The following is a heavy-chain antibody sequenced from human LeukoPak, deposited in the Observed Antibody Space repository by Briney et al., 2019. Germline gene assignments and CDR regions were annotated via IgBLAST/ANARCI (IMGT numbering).Heavy chain of an antibody. V-gene: IGHV3-7*04. D-gene: IGHD1-14*01. CDR2: IKDDGSEI. Sequence: GGTLTLTCVGSGFTFSSYWMSWIRQPPAKGLEWVANIKDDGSEIYSVDSVKGRFTISRDNTKNSLYLQMSSLRAEDTAVYYCARARIDYWGQGTLVTVSS. J-gene: IGHJ4*02. CDR3: ARARIDY. CDR1: GFTFSSYW.